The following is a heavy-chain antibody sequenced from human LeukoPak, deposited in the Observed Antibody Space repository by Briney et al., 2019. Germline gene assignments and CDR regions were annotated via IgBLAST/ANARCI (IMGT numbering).Heavy chain of an antibody. CDR3: ARDRYSSSWPKRFNWFDP. Sequence: AASVKVSCKASGYTFTGYYMHWVRQAPGQGLEWMGWINPNSGGTNYAQKFQGRVTMTRDTSISTAYMELSRLRSDDTAVYYCARDRYSSSWPKRFNWFDPWGQGTLVTVSS. J-gene: IGHJ5*02. V-gene: IGHV1-2*02. D-gene: IGHD6-13*01. CDR2: INPNSGGT. CDR1: GYTFTGYY.